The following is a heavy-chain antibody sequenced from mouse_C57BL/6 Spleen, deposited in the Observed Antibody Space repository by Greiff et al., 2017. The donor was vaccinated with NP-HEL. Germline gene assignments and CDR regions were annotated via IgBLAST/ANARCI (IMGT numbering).Heavy chain of an antibody. V-gene: IGHV8-12*01. Sequence: QVTLKESGPGILQSSQTLSLTCSFSGFSLSTSGMGVSWIRQPSGKGLEWLAHIYWDDAKRYNPSLKSRLTISKDTSRNRVFHKITSVDTADTATYYCAGREEDGHYYAMDYWGQGTSVTVSS. CDR3: AGREEDGHYYAMDY. D-gene: IGHD2-3*01. CDR1: GFSLSTSGMG. CDR2: IYWDDAK. J-gene: IGHJ4*01.